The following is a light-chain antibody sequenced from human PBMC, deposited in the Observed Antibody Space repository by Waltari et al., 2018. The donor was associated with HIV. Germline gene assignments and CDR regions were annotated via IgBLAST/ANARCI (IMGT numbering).Light chain of an antibody. Sequence: EIVLTQSPDTLSLSPGERATLSCRASQSVTTYYLAWFQQKPGQAPRLLIYGASSRATGIPDRFSGSGSGTVFTLTITRLEPEDFAVYYCQQYGTSPWTFGQGTKVEIK. V-gene: IGKV3-20*01. J-gene: IGKJ1*01. CDR2: GAS. CDR1: QSVTTYY. CDR3: QQYGTSPWT.